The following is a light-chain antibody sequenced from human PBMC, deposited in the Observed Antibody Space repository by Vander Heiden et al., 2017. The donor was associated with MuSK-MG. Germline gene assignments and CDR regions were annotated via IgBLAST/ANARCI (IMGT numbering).Light chain of an antibody. J-gene: IGKJ1*01. Sequence: DIHMTQSPSSLSASVGDRVTITCRASENISRYLNWYQQKPGKAPNLLIYGASSLQSGVPSRFSGSGSGRDFTLTINSLQPEDFATYYCQQSYSTPWTFGPGTKVKIK. CDR2: GAS. V-gene: IGKV1-39*01. CDR1: ENISRY. CDR3: QQSYSTPWT.